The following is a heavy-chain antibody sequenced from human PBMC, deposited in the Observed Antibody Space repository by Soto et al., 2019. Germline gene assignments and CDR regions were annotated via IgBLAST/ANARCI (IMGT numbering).Heavy chain of an antibody. Sequence: QVQLQQWGAGLLKPSETLSLTCAVYGGSFSGYYWSWIRQPPGKGLEWIGEINHSGSTNYNPSLKSRVTISVDTSKNQFSLKLSSVTAADTAVYYCARGSPKRWLQPPWFDPWGQGTLVTVSS. J-gene: IGHJ5*02. V-gene: IGHV4-34*01. CDR2: INHSGST. D-gene: IGHD5-18*01. CDR1: GGSFSGYY. CDR3: ARGSPKRWLQPPWFDP.